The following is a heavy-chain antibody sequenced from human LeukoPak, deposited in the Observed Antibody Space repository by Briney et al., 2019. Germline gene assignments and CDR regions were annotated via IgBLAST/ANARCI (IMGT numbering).Heavy chain of an antibody. V-gene: IGHV4-4*07. CDR1: GGSMSSYY. J-gene: IGHJ4*02. Sequence: PSETLSLTCTLSGGSMSSYYWRWPRHPAGEGLEWIGRIYTSGRTNYNPSRKSRLTMSVETAKNHFSPKLLSVTPADTAVYDCAREGQYSGFDYWGQGTLVSAS. D-gene: IGHD2/OR15-2a*01. CDR3: AREGQYSGFDY. CDR2: IYTSGRT.